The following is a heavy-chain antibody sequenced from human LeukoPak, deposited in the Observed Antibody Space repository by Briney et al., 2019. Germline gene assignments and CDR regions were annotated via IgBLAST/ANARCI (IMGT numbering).Heavy chain of an antibody. CDR3: ARLYGDNSADY. Sequence: ASVKVSCKASGYSFTSYGIIWVRQAPGQGLEWMGWISAYNGNTDYIQNLQGRVTMTTDTLTSTAYMELRSLRSDDTAVYYCARLYGDNSADYWGQGTLVTVSS. CDR1: GYSFTSYG. V-gene: IGHV1-18*01. D-gene: IGHD4-23*01. CDR2: ISAYNGNT. J-gene: IGHJ4*02.